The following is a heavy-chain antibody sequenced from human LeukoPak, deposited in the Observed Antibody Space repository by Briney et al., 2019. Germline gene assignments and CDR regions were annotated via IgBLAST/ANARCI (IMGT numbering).Heavy chain of an antibody. Sequence: GASVNVSCKASEYTFTNFDINWVRQATGQGLEWMGWMTPNSGNTAYAQKFQGRVTITRNTSIHTVYMELSSLTSEDTAVYYCARRVPGMDVWGKGTTVTVSS. V-gene: IGHV1-8*01. CDR1: EYTFTNFD. J-gene: IGHJ6*03. D-gene: IGHD2-2*01. CDR2: MTPNSGNT. CDR3: ARRVPGMDV.